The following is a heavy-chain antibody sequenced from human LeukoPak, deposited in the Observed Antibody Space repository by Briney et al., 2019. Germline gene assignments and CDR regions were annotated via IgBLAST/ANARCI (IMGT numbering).Heavy chain of an antibody. Sequence: GGSLRLSCAASGFTFSSYGMHWVRQAPGKGLEWVAAISGSGVRTRDADSVKGRFTISRDNSKNTLYLQMSSLRAEDTAVYYCAKDHMSSPVTYGYSFDSWGQGTLVTVSS. CDR3: AKDHMSSPVTYGYSFDS. J-gene: IGHJ4*02. CDR2: ISGSGVRT. D-gene: IGHD5-18*01. CDR1: GFTFSSYG. V-gene: IGHV3-23*01.